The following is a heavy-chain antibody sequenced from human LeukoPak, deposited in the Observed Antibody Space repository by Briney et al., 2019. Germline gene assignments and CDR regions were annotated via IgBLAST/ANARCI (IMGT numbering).Heavy chain of an antibody. CDR3: ARRSFSYPHYYYYMDV. D-gene: IGHD3-3*01. Sequence: NPSETLSLTCAVSGYSISSGYYWGWIRQPPGKGLEWIGSIYHSGSTYYNPSLKSRVTISVDTSKNQFSLKLSSVTAADTAVYYCARRSFSYPHYYYYMDVWGKGTTVTVSS. CDR1: GYSISSGYY. J-gene: IGHJ6*03. CDR2: IYHSGST. V-gene: IGHV4-38-2*01.